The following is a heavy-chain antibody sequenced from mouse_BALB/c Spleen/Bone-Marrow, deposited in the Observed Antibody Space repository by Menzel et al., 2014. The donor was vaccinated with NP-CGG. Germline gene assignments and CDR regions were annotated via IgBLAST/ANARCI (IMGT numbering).Heavy chain of an antibody. J-gene: IGHJ4*01. CDR2: IDLYNGGT. CDR3: ARLGDGYYDALDY. CDR1: GYAFTNYN. V-gene: IGHV1S135*01. D-gene: IGHD2-3*01. Sequence: EVQLQQSGPERVKPGASVKVSCKASGYAFTNYNIYWVKQRHGKSLEWIGYIDLYNGGTSYNQKFKGKATLTVDKSSSTAYMHLNSLTSEDSAVYYCARLGDGYYDALDYWGQGTSVTVSS.